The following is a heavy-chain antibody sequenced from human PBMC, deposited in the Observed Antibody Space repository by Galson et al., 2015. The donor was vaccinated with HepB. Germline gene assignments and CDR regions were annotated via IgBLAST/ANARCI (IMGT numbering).Heavy chain of an antibody. J-gene: IGHJ4*02. D-gene: IGHD6-13*01. CDR3: ARGGEDTSSWYFDS. Sequence: SVKVSCKASGYTFTSYDINWVRQASGQGLEWMGWMNPTSGYTGYAQRFQDRVIMTWNTSISTAYMELSSLRSEDTAVYYCARGGEDTSSWYFDSWGQGTLVPVSS. V-gene: IGHV1-8*01. CDR1: GYTFTSYD. CDR2: MNPTSGYT.